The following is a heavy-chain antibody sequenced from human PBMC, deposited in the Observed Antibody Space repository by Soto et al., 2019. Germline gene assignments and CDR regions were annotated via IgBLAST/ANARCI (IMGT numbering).Heavy chain of an antibody. CDR2: IYYSGCT. CDR1: GGSISSSSYY. V-gene: IGHV4-39*01. J-gene: IGHJ5*02. D-gene: IGHD3-22*01. CDR3: ARLTYYYDSSGYYYYDP. Sequence: SETLSLTCTVSGGSISSSSYYWGWIRQPPGKGLEWIGSIYYSGCTYYNPSLKSRVTISVDTSKNQFSLKLSSVTAADTAVYYCARLTYYYDSSGYYYYDPWGQGTLVTVSS.